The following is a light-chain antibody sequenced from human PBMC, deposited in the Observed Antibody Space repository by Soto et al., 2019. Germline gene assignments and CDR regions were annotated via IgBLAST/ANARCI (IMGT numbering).Light chain of an antibody. CDR3: QPHDQWPLT. Sequence: EIVITQSPDSLSVSPGERATLSCRASQTVKNNLAWYHHKPGQPPRLLIYRISTRATGISDRFSASGYATEFNLNISSLQSEDFGVYYCQPHDQWPLTFGQGTRLDIK. J-gene: IGKJ5*01. V-gene: IGKV3-15*01. CDR2: RIS. CDR1: QTVKNN.